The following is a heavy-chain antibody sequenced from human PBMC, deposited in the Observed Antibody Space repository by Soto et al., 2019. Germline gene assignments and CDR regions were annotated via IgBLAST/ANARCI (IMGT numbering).Heavy chain of an antibody. CDR3: AKDPSF. V-gene: IGHV3-30*18. CDR1: GFTFSSYG. J-gene: IGHJ4*02. CDR2: ISYDGSNK. Sequence: QVQLVESGGGVVQPGRSLRLSCAASGFTFSSYGMHWVRQAPGKGLEWVAVISYDGSNKYYADSVKGRFTISRDNSKNTLYLQMNSLRAEDTAVSYCAKDPSFWGQGTLVTVSS.